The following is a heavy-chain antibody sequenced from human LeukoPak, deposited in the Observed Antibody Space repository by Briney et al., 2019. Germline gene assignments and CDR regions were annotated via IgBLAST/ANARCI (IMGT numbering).Heavy chain of an antibody. V-gene: IGHV4-59*01. CDR3: ARFPIPDSTTVVTAGWYFDL. J-gene: IGHJ2*01. CDR1: GGSISSYY. D-gene: IGHD4-23*01. Sequence: PSETLSLTCTVFGGSISSYYWSWIRQPPGKGLESIGYIYYSGSSNYNPSLKSRVTISMDTSKNQFSLKLTSVTAADTAVYYCARFPIPDSTTVVTAGWYFDLWGRGTLVTVSS. CDR2: IYYSGSS.